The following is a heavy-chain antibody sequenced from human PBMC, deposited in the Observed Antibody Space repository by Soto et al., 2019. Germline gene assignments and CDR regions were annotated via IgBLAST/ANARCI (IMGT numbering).Heavy chain of an antibody. V-gene: IGHV1-18*04. Sequence: ASVKVSCKASGYTFTTFGINWVRQAPGEGLEWLGWISVYSGNTNYAQRLQGRITMTTDTSTSTAYMELRSLRSDDTAVYYCAGDLVAARPGWFDPSRQRTLVPVSS. CDR2: ISVYSGNT. D-gene: IGHD6-6*01. J-gene: IGHJ5*02. CDR1: GYTFTTFG. CDR3: AGDLVAARPGWFDP.